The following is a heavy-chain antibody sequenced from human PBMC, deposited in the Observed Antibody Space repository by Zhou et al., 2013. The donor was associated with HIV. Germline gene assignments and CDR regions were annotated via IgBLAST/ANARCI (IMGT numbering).Heavy chain of an antibody. CDR3: ARLAAAGTFDY. D-gene: IGHD6-13*01. J-gene: IGHJ4*02. V-gene: IGHV3-7*01. CDR1: GFTFSSYW. Sequence: EVQLVESGGGLVQPGGSLRLSCAASGFTFSSYWMSWVRQAPGKGLEWVANIKQDGSEKYYVDSVKGRFTISRDNAKNSLYLQMNSLRAEDTAVYYCARLAAAGTFDYWGQGTLVHRLL. CDR2: IKQDGSEK.